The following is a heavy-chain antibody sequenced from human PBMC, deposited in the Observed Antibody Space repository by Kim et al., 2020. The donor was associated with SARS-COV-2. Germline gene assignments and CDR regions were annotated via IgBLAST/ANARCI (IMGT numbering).Heavy chain of an antibody. V-gene: IGHV4-31*03. J-gene: IGHJ6*02. CDR1: GGSISSGGYY. CDR2: IYYSGST. CDR3: ARDIIQWGKYSSSLFNYYYYGMDV. Sequence: SETLSLTCTVSGGSISSGGYYWSWIRQHPGKGLEWIGYIYYSGSTYYNPSLKSRVTISVDTSKNQFSLKLSSVTAADTAVYYCARDIIQWGKYSSSLFNYYYYGMDVWGQGTTVTVSS. D-gene: IGHD6-6*01.